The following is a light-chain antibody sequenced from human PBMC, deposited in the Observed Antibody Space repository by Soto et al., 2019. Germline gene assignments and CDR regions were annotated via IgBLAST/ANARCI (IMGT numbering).Light chain of an antibody. Sequence: DIQLTQSPSSISASVGDRVTITCRASQPISSWLAWYQQVPGQAPYLLIYPASTLQSGVPSRFSGSGSGTDFTLTIKSLKPEDFAVYSCQHYGRPITFGQGTRLDIK. CDR2: PAS. J-gene: IGKJ5*01. V-gene: IGKV1-12*01. CDR3: QHYGRPIT. CDR1: QPISSW.